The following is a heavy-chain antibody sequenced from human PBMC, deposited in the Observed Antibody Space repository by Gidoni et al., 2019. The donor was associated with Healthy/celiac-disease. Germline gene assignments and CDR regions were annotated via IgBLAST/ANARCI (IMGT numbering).Heavy chain of an antibody. V-gene: IGHV3-21*01. CDR3: ARDFRDDYYYYGMDV. CDR2: ISSSSSYI. Sequence: EVQLVESGGGLVKPGGSLRLSCAASGFTFGSYSMTWVRQAPGKGLEWVSSISSSSSYIYYADSVKGRFTISRDNAKNSLYLQMNSLRAEDTAVYYCARDFRDDYYYYGMDVWGQGTTVTVSS. J-gene: IGHJ6*02. CDR1: GFTFGSYS.